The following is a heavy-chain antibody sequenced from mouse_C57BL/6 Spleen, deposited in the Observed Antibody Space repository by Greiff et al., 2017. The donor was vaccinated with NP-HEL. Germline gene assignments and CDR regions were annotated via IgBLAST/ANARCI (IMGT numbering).Heavy chain of an antibody. D-gene: IGHD2-4*01. Sequence: QVQLQQSGPELVKPGASVKISCKASGYAFSSSWMNWVKQRPGKGLEWIGRIYPGDGDTNYNGKFKGKATLTADKSSSTAYMQLSSLTSEDSAVYFCARWDYDYVIFAYWGQGTLVTVSA. CDR3: ARWDYDYVIFAY. CDR2: IYPGDGDT. V-gene: IGHV1-82*01. CDR1: GYAFSSSW. J-gene: IGHJ3*01.